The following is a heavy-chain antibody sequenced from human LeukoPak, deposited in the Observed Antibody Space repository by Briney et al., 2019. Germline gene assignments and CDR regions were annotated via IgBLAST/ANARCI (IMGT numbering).Heavy chain of an antibody. CDR2: ISSSSSTI. CDR1: GFTFSSYS. V-gene: IGHV3-48*01. J-gene: IGHJ4*02. D-gene: IGHD3-10*01. Sequence: GGSLRLSCAASGFTFSSYSMKWVRQAPGKGLGWVSYISSSSSTIYYADSVKGRFTISRDNAKNSLYLQMNSLRAEDTAVYYCARDMVRSNARGYFDYWGQGTLVTVSS. CDR3: ARDMVRSNARGYFDY.